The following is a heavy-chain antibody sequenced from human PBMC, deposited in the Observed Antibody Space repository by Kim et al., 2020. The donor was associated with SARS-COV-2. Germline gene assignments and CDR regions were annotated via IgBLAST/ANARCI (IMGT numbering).Heavy chain of an antibody. J-gene: IGHJ4*02. CDR3: ASRQFTSCWYYFDY. Sequence: ADSVNGRFNISRDNAKTTLYLQMNSLRAEDTAVYYCASRQFTSCWYYFDYWGQGTLVTVSS. D-gene: IGHD6-19*01. V-gene: IGHV3-74*01.